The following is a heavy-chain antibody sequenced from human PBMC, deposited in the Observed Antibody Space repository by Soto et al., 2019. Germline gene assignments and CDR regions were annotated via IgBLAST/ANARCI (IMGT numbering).Heavy chain of an antibody. CDR3: ARDREYDFWSGPPGYYYYGMDV. Sequence: GGSLRLSCAASGFTFSSYSMNWARQAPGKGLEWVSSISSSSSYIYYADSVKGRFTISRDNAKNSLYLQMNSLRAEDTAVYYCARDREYDFWSGPPGYYYYGMDVWGQGTTVTVSS. CDR2: ISSSSSYI. V-gene: IGHV3-21*01. D-gene: IGHD3-3*01. CDR1: GFTFSSYS. J-gene: IGHJ6*02.